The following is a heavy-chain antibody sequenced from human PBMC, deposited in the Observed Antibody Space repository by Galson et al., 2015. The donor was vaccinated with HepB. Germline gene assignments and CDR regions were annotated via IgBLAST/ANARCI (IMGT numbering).Heavy chain of an antibody. CDR2: INPSGGST. V-gene: IGHV1-46*03. CDR1: GYTFTSYY. CDR3: ARVPYCSGGSCYSVGGYFDY. J-gene: IGHJ4*02. Sequence: SVKVSCKASGYTFTSYYMHWVRQASGQGLEWMGIINPSGGSTSYAQKFQGRVTMTRDTSTSTVYMELSSLRSEDTAVYYCARVPYCSGGSCYSVGGYFDYWGQGTLVTVSS. D-gene: IGHD2-15*01.